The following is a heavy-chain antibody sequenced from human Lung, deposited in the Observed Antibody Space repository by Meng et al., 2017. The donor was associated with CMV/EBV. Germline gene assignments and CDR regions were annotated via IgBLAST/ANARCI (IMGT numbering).Heavy chain of an antibody. CDR3: ARDVDTTLVGSCWFDP. CDR1: GGTFSNYG. J-gene: IGHJ5*02. V-gene: IGHV1-69*10. Sequence: QVQLVQSGTEVEKPGSSAKVSCKASGGTFSNYGISWLRQAPGQGLEWIGGIISSVGLTNYAQKFQGRVTITADKSTTSAFLELSSLRSEDTAVYYCARDVDTTLVGSCWFDPWGQGTLVTVSS. D-gene: IGHD5-18*01. CDR2: IISSVGLT.